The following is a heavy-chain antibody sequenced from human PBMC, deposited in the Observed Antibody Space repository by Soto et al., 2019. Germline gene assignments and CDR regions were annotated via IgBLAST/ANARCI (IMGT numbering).Heavy chain of an antibody. CDR1: GFTFSSYA. V-gene: IGHV3-23*01. D-gene: IGHD4-4*01. Sequence: GGSLRLSCAPAGFTFSSYAMSWVRQAPGKGLEWVSAISGSGGSTYYADSVKGRFTISRDNSKNTLYLQMNSLRAEDTAVYYCARGYSSYYYYYCFDVRGNGTTFPVS. CDR2: ISGSGGST. J-gene: IGHJ6*03. CDR3: ARGYSSYYYYYCFDV.